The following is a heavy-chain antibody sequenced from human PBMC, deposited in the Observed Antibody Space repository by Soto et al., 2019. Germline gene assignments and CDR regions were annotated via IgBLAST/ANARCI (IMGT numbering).Heavy chain of an antibody. CDR2: INPSGST. Sequence: QVQLQQWGAGLLKPSETLSLTCGVYGGSFSGNYWSWIRQPPGEGLEWIGEINPSGSTNYSPSLKSRATISADTSKNQFSLKLSSVIAADTAVYYCVRGRDGGGASWGQGTLVTVSS. CDR3: VRGRDGGGAS. D-gene: IGHD4-17*01. V-gene: IGHV4-34*01. J-gene: IGHJ5*02. CDR1: GGSFSGNY.